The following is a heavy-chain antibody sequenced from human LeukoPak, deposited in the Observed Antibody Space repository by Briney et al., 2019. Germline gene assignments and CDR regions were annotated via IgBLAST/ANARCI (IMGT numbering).Heavy chain of an antibody. J-gene: IGHJ3*02. CDR2: IYPGDSDT. CDR3: ARRMGGSGSSDAFDI. V-gene: IGHV5-51*01. Sequence: GESLKISCKGSGYSFTSYWIGWVRQMPGKGLEWMGIIYPGDSDTRYSPSLQGQVTISADKSISTAYLQWSSLKASDTAMYYCARRMGGSGSSDAFDIWGQGTMVTVSS. D-gene: IGHD3-10*01. CDR1: GYSFTSYW.